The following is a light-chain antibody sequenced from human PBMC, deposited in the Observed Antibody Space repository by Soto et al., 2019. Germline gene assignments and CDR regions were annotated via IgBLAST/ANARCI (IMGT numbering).Light chain of an antibody. CDR1: QSISSY. CDR3: QQSYNSPQT. V-gene: IGKV1-39*01. CDR2: AAS. J-gene: IGKJ1*01. Sequence: DIQMTPSPSSLSSSVGDRVAITCRASQSISSYLNWYQQKPGKAPKLLIYAASSLQSGVPSRFSGSGSGTDFTLTINSLQPEYFATYSCQQSYNSPQTFGQGTKVDIK.